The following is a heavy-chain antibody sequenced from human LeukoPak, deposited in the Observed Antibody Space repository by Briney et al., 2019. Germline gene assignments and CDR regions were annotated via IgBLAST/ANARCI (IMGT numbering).Heavy chain of an antibody. CDR3: ARWSNYSTNYFDY. CDR2: INHSGST. D-gene: IGHD4-11*01. V-gene: IGHV4-34*01. J-gene: IGHJ4*02. CDR1: GGSFSGYY. Sequence: SEALSLTCAVYGGSFSGYYWSWIRQPPGKGLEWIGEINHSGSTNYNPSLKSRVTISVDTSKNQFSPKLSSVTAADTAVYYCARWSNYSTNYFDYWGQGTLVTVSS.